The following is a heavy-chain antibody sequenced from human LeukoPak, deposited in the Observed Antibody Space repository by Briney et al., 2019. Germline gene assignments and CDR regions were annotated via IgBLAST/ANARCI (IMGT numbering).Heavy chain of an antibody. CDR3: ARAYGYNSWSFEY. CDR1: GFTVSSNY. V-gene: IGHV3-53*01. D-gene: IGHD5-24*01. J-gene: IGHJ4*02. CDR2: IYSGGST. Sequence: GGSLRLSCAASGFTVSSNYMSWVRQAPGKGLEWVSVIYSGGSTYYADSVKGRFTISRDNSKNTLYLQMNSLRAEDTAVSYCARAYGYNSWSFEYWGQGALVTVSS.